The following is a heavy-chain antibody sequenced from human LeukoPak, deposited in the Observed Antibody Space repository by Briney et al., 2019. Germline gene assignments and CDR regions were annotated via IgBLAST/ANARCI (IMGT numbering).Heavy chain of an antibody. J-gene: IGHJ4*02. Sequence: GGSLRLSCAASGFTFSSYSMNWVRQAPGKGLEWVSSISSSSSYIYYADSVKGRFTISRDNAKNSLYLQMDSLRAEDTAVYYCARGGHFYDFWSGFDYWGQGTLVTVSS. D-gene: IGHD3-3*01. V-gene: IGHV3-21*01. CDR1: GFTFSSYS. CDR2: ISSSSSYI. CDR3: ARGGHFYDFWSGFDY.